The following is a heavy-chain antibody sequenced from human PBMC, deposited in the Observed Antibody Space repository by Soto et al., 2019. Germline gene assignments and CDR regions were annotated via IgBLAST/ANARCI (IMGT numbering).Heavy chain of an antibody. CDR1: GFTFSSYW. V-gene: IGHV3-7*05. J-gene: IGHJ4*02. CDR2: IKEDGSET. Sequence: EVQLVESGGDLVQPGGSLRLSCAASGFTFSSYWMSWARQAPGKGLEWVANIKEDGSETYYVDSVKGRFTISRDNARYSLHLPMNSLRADDSAVYYCARFTRRVAGDYWGQGTLVTVSS. D-gene: IGHD6-19*01. CDR3: ARFTRRVAGDY.